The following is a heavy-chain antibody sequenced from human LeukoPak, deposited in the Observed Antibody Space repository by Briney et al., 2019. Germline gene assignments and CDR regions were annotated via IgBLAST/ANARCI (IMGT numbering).Heavy chain of an antibody. Sequence: PGGSLRLSCAASGFTFSSYSMNWVRQAPGKGLEWVSSISSSSSYIYYADSVKGRFTISRDNAKNSLYLQMNSLRAEDTAVYYCARWGLGLTYFDYWGQGILVTVSS. CDR2: ISSSSSYI. J-gene: IGHJ4*02. CDR1: GFTFSSYS. V-gene: IGHV3-21*01. CDR3: ARWGLGLTYFDY. D-gene: IGHD7-27*01.